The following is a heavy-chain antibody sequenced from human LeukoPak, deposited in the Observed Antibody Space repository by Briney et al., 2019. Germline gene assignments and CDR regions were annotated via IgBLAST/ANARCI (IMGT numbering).Heavy chain of an antibody. CDR2: IIPIFGTA. J-gene: IGHJ4*02. V-gene: IGHV1-69*01. CDR3: ARFGGYSYGSNDY. CDR1: GGTFSSYA. Sequence: SVKVSCKASGGTFSSYAISWVRQAPGQGLEWMGGIIPIFGTANYAQKFQGRVTITADESTSTAYMELSSLRSEDTAVYYCARFGGYSYGSNDYWGQGTLVTVSS. D-gene: IGHD5-18*01.